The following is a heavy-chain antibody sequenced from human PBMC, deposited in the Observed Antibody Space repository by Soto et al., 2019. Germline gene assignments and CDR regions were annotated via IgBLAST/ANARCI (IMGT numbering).Heavy chain of an antibody. V-gene: IGHV4-59*12. Sequence: SETLSLTCTVSGGSISSYYWSWIRQPPGKGLEWIGYIYYSGTTYYNPSPQSRVSISVDTSNNQFSLNLRSVTAADTAVYYCARVRCSGGSCYGHYYGMDVWGQGTTVTVSS. J-gene: IGHJ6*02. D-gene: IGHD2-15*01. CDR1: GGSISSYY. CDR2: IYYSGTT. CDR3: ARVRCSGGSCYGHYYGMDV.